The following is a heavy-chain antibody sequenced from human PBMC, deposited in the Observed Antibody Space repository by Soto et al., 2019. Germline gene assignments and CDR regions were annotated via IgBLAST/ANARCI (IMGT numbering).Heavy chain of an antibody. CDR3: ATSSDWSPLLDY. CDR2: INPNGGGT. J-gene: IGHJ4*02. D-gene: IGHD6-19*01. V-gene: IGHV1-2*02. Sequence: QVQLVQSGAEVTKTGASVKVSCKASEHTYTGYYLHWVRQAPGQGLEWMGWINPNGGGTIYAQKFQGRLTMTRDTSITTAYMELTRLRADDSAFYFCATSSDWSPLLDYWGQGTLVTVSS. CDR1: EHTYTGYY.